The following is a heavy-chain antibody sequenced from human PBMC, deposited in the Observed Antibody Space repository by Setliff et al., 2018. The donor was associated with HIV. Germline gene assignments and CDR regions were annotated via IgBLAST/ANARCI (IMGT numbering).Heavy chain of an antibody. D-gene: IGHD1-26*01. CDR2: IYHTGKT. Sequence: SETLSLTCTVSGGSIRTDGYFWTWIRQRPGKGLEWIGYIYHTGKTYYNPSLQSRIIMSLDMSQNQLSLKLSSVTAADTAVYYCAKEGNSVDNWLDPWGPGTLVTVSS. V-gene: IGHV4-31*03. J-gene: IGHJ5*02. CDR3: AKEGNSVDNWLDP. CDR1: GGSIRTDGYF.